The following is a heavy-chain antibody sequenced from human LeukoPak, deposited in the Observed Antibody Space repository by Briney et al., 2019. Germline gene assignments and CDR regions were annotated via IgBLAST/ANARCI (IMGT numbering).Heavy chain of an antibody. J-gene: IGHJ4*02. Sequence: SQTLSLTCAISGDSVSSINGAWNWVRQSPSRGLEWLGRTYYRSKWYSDYAVPIQGRISINPDTSKNQFTLHLFSVTPDDTAVYYCARDVATTGWYTFDYWGQGARVTVSS. CDR1: GDSVSSINGA. CDR2: TYYRSKWYS. CDR3: ARDVATTGWYTFDY. V-gene: IGHV6-1*01. D-gene: IGHD6-19*01.